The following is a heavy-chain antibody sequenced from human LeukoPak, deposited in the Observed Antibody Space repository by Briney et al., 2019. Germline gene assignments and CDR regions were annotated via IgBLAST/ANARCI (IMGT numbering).Heavy chain of an antibody. V-gene: IGHV1-18*01. Sequence: RASVKVSCKASGYTFTSYGISWVRQAPGQGLEWMGWISAYNGNTNYAQKLQGRVTMTTDTSTSTAYMELRSLRSDDTAVYYCARDFGSMRAPNYYGMDVWGQGTTVTVSS. D-gene: IGHD3-16*01. CDR1: GYTFTSYG. CDR2: ISAYNGNT. J-gene: IGHJ6*02. CDR3: ARDFGSMRAPNYYGMDV.